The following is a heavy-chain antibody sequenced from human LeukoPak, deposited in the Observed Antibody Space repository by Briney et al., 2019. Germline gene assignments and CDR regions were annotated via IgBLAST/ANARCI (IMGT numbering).Heavy chain of an antibody. CDR3: AREDLRDDGMDV. V-gene: IGHV3-53*01. CDR1: GFTVSSNY. Sequence: GGSLRLSCAASGFTVSSNYMSWVRQAPGKGLEWVSVIYSGGSTYYADSVKGRFTISRDNSKNTLYLQMNSLRAEDTAVYYCAREDLRDDGMDVWGQGTTVTVSS. J-gene: IGHJ6*02. D-gene: IGHD5-24*01. CDR2: IYSGGST.